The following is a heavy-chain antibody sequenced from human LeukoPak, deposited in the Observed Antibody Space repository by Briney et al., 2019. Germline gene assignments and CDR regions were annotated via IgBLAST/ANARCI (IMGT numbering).Heavy chain of an antibody. D-gene: IGHD6-6*01. J-gene: IGHJ6*03. Sequence: SETLSLTCTVSGGSISSYYWSWIRQPPGKGLEWIGYTYYSGSTNYNPSLKSRVTMSVDTSKNQFSLKLSSVTAADTAVYYCARGGSSPRRGIYYYYMDVWGKGTTVTVSS. CDR3: ARGGSSPRRGIYYYYMDV. CDR1: GGSISSYY. V-gene: IGHV4-59*12. CDR2: TYYSGST.